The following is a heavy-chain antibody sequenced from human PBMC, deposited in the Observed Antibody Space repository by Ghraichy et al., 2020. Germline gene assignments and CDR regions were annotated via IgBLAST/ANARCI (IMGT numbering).Heavy chain of an antibody. Sequence: GGSLRLSCAASGFTFSSYAMSWVRQAPGKGLEWVSAISGSGGSTYYADSVKGRFTISRDNSKNTLYLQMNSLRAEDTAVYYCAKLMVWGVGDYYYGMDVWGQGTTITVSS. CDR2: ISGSGGST. J-gene: IGHJ6*02. V-gene: IGHV3-23*01. CDR1: GFTFSSYA. CDR3: AKLMVWGVGDYYYGMDV. D-gene: IGHD3-10*01.